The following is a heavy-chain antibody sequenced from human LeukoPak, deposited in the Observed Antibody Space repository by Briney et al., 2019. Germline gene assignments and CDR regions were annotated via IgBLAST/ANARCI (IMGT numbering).Heavy chain of an antibody. CDR2: ISSDGSNK. J-gene: IGHJ4*02. CDR3: AKEYTGTFSPFPSYFDN. Sequence: PGGSLRLSCTVSGFTFSNYAMHWVRQAPGKGLEWVAVISSDGSNKYYADSVKGRFTISRDNSKNTLYLQMNSLRAEDTAVYYCAKEYTGTFSPFPSYFDNWGQGTLVTVSS. CDR1: GFTFSNYA. D-gene: IGHD1-26*01. V-gene: IGHV3-30*04.